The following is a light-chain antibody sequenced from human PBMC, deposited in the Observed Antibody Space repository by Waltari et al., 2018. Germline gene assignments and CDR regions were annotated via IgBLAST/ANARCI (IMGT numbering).Light chain of an antibody. Sequence: QSALTQPPSASGSAGQSVTTSCTATSSAIGGYNFVSWYQQHPGKVPKLIISEVNKRPSGVPDRFSGSKSGNTASLTVSGLQAEDEADYYCSSYAGTKNPYVFGTGTKVTVL. J-gene: IGLJ1*01. CDR1: SSAIGGYNF. V-gene: IGLV2-8*01. CDR3: SSYAGTKNPYV. CDR2: EVN.